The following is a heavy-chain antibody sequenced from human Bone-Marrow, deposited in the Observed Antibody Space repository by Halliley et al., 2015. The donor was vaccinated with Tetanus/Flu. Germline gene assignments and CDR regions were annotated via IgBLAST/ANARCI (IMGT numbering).Heavy chain of an antibody. V-gene: IGHV3-21*01. CDR3: ARDLGAGYVWYFDL. CDR2: IIGSSDFI. J-gene: IGHJ2*01. Sequence: SLRLSCAASGFPFSSYTMNWVRQAPGQRLEWVSSIIGSSDFIYYADSVKGRFTISRDNAKNSLSLQMNNLRAEDTAVYYCARDLGAGYVWYFDLWGRGTLVPVSS. CDR1: GFPFSSYT. D-gene: IGHD3-16*01.